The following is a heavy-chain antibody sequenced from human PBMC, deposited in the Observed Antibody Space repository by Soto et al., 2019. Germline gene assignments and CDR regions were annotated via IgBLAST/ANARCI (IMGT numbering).Heavy chain of an antibody. Sequence: GSGPTLVNPTQTLTLTCTFSGFSLSTSGMCVSWIRQPPGKALEWLALIDWDDDKYYSTSLKTRLTISKDTSKNQVVLTMTNMDPVDTATYYCARIRRGKNGDYLFDYWGQGTLVTVSS. CDR1: GFSLSTSGMC. J-gene: IGHJ4*02. CDR3: ARIRRGKNGDYLFDY. CDR2: IDWDDDK. V-gene: IGHV2-70*01. D-gene: IGHD4-17*01.